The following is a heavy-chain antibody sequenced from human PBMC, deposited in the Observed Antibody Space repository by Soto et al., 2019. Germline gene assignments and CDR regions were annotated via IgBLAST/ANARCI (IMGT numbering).Heavy chain of an antibody. J-gene: IGHJ3*02. Sequence: QLQLQESGSGLVKPSQTLSLICAVSGGSISSGGYSWSWIRQPPGKGLEWIANIYHSGSTYYNPSRKSRATISVDRSKNQFSLKLSSVTAADTAVYYCARTFTLAYDSWSQNAFDIWGQGTMVTVSS. D-gene: IGHD3-3*01. CDR1: GGSISSGGYS. V-gene: IGHV4-30-2*01. CDR3: ARTFTLAYDSWSQNAFDI. CDR2: IYHSGST.